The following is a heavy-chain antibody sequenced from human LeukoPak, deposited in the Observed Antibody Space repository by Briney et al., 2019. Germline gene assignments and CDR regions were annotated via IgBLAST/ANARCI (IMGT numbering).Heavy chain of an antibody. CDR3: GRAGFGTAYNSFYYYMDV. CDR1: NYPITSDYY. Sequence: SETLSLTCAVSNYPITSDYYWVWIRQPPGQGLEWIGQIFHSGIAHYNPSLKSRVTMSVDTSRSQFSVNLNSVTAADTAVYFCGRAGFGTAYNSFYYYMDVWGKGTTVTVSS. CDR2: IFHSGIA. V-gene: IGHV4-38-2*01. J-gene: IGHJ6*03. D-gene: IGHD3-16*01.